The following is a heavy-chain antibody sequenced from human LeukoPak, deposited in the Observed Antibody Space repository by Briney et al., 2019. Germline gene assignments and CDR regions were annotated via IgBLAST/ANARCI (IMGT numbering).Heavy chain of an antibody. J-gene: IGHJ6*02. CDR1: GFTFSSYA. CDR2: ISSSSSYI. Sequence: GGSLRLSCAASGFTFSSYAMTWVRQAPGKGLEWVSSISSSSSYIYYADSVKGRLTISRDNAKNSLYLQMNSLRAEDTAVYYCARDPTPRYCSGGSCYTHYGMDVWGQGTTVTVSS. CDR3: ARDPTPRYCSGGSCYTHYGMDV. V-gene: IGHV3-21*01. D-gene: IGHD2-15*01.